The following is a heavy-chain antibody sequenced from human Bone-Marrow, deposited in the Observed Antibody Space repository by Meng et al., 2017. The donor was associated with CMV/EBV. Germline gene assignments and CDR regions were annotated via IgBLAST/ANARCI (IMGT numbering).Heavy chain of an antibody. J-gene: IGHJ4*02. CDR3: ARDVKLMGAADY. Sequence: GESLKISCAASGFTFSSYSMNWVRQAPGKGLEWVSSISSSSSYIYYADSVKGRFTISRDNAKNSLYLQMNSLRAEDTAVYYCARDVKLMGAADYWGQGTLVTVS. CDR2: ISSSSSYI. CDR1: GFTFSSYS. V-gene: IGHV3-21*01. D-gene: IGHD1-26*01.